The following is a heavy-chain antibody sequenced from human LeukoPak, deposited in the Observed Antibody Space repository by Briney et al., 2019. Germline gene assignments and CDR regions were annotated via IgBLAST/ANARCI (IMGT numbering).Heavy chain of an antibody. CDR3: ARDIAAAGYFDY. Sequence: PGGSLRLSCAASGFTFSSYAMSWVRQAPGKGLEWVSAISGSGGSTYYADSVKGRFTISRDNSKNTLYLQMNSLRAEDTAVYYCARDIAAAGYFDYWGQGTLVTVSS. CDR2: ISGSGGST. CDR1: GFTFSSYA. V-gene: IGHV3-23*01. J-gene: IGHJ4*02. D-gene: IGHD6-13*01.